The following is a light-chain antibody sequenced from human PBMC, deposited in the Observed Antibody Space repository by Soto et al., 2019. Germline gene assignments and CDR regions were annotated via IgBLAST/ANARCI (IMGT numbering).Light chain of an antibody. CDR3: QHYNNWPIT. CDR2: GAS. V-gene: IGKV3-15*01. J-gene: IGKJ5*01. CDR1: QSVGTS. Sequence: EIVMTQSPATLSVSPEEGATLSCRASQSVGTSLAWYQQKPGQAPRLLIQGASTRATGIPARFSGSGSGTEFTLTISSLQSEDFAVYYCQHYNNWPITFGQGTRLEIK.